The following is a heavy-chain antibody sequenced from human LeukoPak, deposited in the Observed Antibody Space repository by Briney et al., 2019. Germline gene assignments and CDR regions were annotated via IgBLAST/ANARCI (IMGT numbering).Heavy chain of an antibody. CDR3: AIVRSGYNDY. CDR2: INPNSGGT. J-gene: IGHJ4*02. D-gene: IGHD3-22*01. Sequence: ASVKLSCKASGYTFTGYYMHWVRQAPGQRLEWMGWINPNSGGTNYAQKFQGRVTMTRDTSISTAYLELSKLRSDDTAVYYCAIVRSGYNDYWSQGTLVTVSS. V-gene: IGHV1-2*02. CDR1: GYTFTGYY.